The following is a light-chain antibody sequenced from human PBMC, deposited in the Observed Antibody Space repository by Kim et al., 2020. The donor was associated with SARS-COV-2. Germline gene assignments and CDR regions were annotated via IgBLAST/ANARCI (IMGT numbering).Light chain of an antibody. Sequence: ASVGDRVTITCLASQSIGRWLAWYQQKPGKAPKLLIYEASSLESGVPSRFSGSGSGTEFTLTVTSLLPDDFATYYCQQYSNFPFTFGPGTKVDIK. J-gene: IGKJ3*01. CDR1: QSIGRW. V-gene: IGKV1-5*01. CDR3: QQYSNFPFT. CDR2: EAS.